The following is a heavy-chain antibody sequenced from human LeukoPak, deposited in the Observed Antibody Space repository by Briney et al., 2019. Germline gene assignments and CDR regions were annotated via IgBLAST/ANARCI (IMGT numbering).Heavy chain of an antibody. Sequence: SETLSLTCTVSGASISSHYWSWLRQPPGKGLEWIGYTSHSGTTVYNPSLKSRVTIFGDTSKNQFSLRLTSLTAADTAVYYCARHATGSYSVPWLDPWGQGTLVTVSS. CDR2: TSHSGTT. D-gene: IGHD3-10*01. CDR1: GASISSHY. V-gene: IGHV4-59*08. CDR3: ARHATGSYSVPWLDP. J-gene: IGHJ5*02.